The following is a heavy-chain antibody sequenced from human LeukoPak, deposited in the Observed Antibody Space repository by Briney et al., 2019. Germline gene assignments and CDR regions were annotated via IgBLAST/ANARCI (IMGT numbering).Heavy chain of an antibody. J-gene: IGHJ6*02. CDR1: GFTVSSNY. Sequence: PGGSLRLSCAASGFTVSSNYMSWVRQAPGKGLEWVSVIYSGGSTYYADSVKGRFTISRDNSKNTLYLQMNSLRAEDTAVYYCARGPKAAPNYYYYYGMDVWGQGTTVTVSS. V-gene: IGHV3-66*01. D-gene: IGHD6-6*01. CDR2: IYSGGST. CDR3: ARGPKAAPNYYYYYGMDV.